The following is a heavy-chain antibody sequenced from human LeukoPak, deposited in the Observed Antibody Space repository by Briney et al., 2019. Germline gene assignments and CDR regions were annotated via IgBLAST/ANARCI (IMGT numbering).Heavy chain of an antibody. J-gene: IGHJ4*02. V-gene: IGHV4-30-2*01. CDR1: GGSISSGGYS. Sequence: PSETLSLTCAVSGGSISSGGYSWSWIRQPPGKGLEWIGYIYHSGSTHYNPSLKSRVTISVDRSKNQFSLKLSSVTAADTAVYYCARDASGSGYNYWGQGTLVTVSS. CDR2: IYHSGST. D-gene: IGHD3-10*01. CDR3: ARDASGSGYNY.